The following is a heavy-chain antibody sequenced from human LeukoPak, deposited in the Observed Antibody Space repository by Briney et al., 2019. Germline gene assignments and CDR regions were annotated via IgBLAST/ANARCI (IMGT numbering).Heavy chain of an antibody. V-gene: IGHV1-2*04. Sequence: GASVKVSCKASGYTFTGYYMHWVRQAPGRGLEWMGWINPNSGGTNYAQKFQGWVTMTRDTSISTAYMELSRLRSDDTAVYYCARDGAYYYGMDVWGQGTTVTVSS. CDR3: ARDGAYYYGMDV. CDR1: GYTFTGYY. CDR2: INPNSGGT. J-gene: IGHJ6*02. D-gene: IGHD3-16*01.